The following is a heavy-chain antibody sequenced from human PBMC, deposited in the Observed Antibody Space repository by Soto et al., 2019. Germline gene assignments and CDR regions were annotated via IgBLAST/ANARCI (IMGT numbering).Heavy chain of an antibody. CDR2: ISAYNGNT. J-gene: IGHJ4*02. Sequence: ASVKVSCKASGYTFTSYGISWVRQAPGQGLEWMGWISAYNGNTNYAQKLQGRVTMTTDTSTSTAYMELRSLRSDDTAVYYCARAGYSNYVSWTFDYWGQGTLVTVSS. CDR3: ARAGYSNYVSWTFDY. V-gene: IGHV1-18*01. CDR1: GYTFTSYG. D-gene: IGHD4-4*01.